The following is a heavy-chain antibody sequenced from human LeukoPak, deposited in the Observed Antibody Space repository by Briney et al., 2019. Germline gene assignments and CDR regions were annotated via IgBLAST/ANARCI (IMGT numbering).Heavy chain of an antibody. J-gene: IGHJ4*02. CDR1: GFTFGNYW. CDR3: ARAGYCSGGSCYFDY. CDR2: INTDGSST. Sequence: PGGSLRLSCAASGFTFGNYWMHWVRQAPGKGLVWVSRINTDGSSTSDAGSVRGRVTISRDNGKNTLYLQMNSLSAEDTAVYFCARAGYCSGGSCYFDYWGQGTQVFVSS. D-gene: IGHD2-15*01. V-gene: IGHV3-74*01.